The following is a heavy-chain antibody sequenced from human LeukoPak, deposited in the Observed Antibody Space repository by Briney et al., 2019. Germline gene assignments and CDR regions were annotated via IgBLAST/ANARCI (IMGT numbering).Heavy chain of an antibody. CDR1: GGSFSGYY. D-gene: IGHD3-22*01. CDR3: ARESYDSSGYGGDDAFDI. V-gene: IGHV4-34*01. Sequence: PSETLSLTCAVYGGSFSGYYWSWIRQPPGKGLEWIGEINHSGSTNYNPSLKSRVTISVDTSKNQFSLKLSSVTAADTAVYYCARESYDSSGYGGDDAFDIWGQGTMVTVSS. J-gene: IGHJ3*02. CDR2: INHSGST.